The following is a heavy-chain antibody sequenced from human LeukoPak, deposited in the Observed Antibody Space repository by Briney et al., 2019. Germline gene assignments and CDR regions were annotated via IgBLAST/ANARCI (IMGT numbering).Heavy chain of an antibody. V-gene: IGHV4-59*01. CDR2: IYYSGST. CDR1: GGSISSYY. Sequence: SETLSLTCTVSGGSISSYYWSWIRQPPGKGLEWIGYIYYSGSTNYNPSLKSRVTISVDTSKNQFSLKLSSVTAADTAVYYCARERCLSGVCYSSQRYFDYWGQGPWSPSPQ. D-gene: IGHD2-8*02. J-gene: IGHJ4*02. CDR3: ARERCLSGVCYSSQRYFDY.